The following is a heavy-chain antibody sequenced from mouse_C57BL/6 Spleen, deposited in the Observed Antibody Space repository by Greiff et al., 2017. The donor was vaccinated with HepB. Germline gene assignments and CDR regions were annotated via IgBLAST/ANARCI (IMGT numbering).Heavy chain of an antibody. CDR2: ILPGSGST. CDR3: ARTGDSNYSYWYFDV. CDR1: GYTFTGYW. D-gene: IGHD2-5*01. V-gene: IGHV1-9*01. J-gene: IGHJ1*03. Sequence: VQLQQSGAELMKPGASVKLSCKATGYTFTGYWIEWVKQRPGPGLEWIGEILPGSGSTNYNEKFKGKATFTADTSSNTAYMQLSRLTTEDSAIEYWARTGDSNYSYWYFDVWGTGTTVTVSS.